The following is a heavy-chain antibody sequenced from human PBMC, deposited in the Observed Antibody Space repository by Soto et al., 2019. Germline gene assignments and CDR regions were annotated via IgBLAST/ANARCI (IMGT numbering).Heavy chain of an antibody. CDR1: GGTFSSYA. J-gene: IGHJ6*02. CDR3: ARDHIVVVTAIHDYYYGMDV. Sequence: AVKVSCKASGGTFSSYAISWVRQAPGQGLEWMGGIIPIFGTANYAQKFQGRVTITADESTSTAYMELSSLRSEDTAVYYCARDHIVVVTAIHDYYYGMDVWGQGTTVTVSS. V-gene: IGHV1-69*13. CDR2: IIPIFGTA. D-gene: IGHD2-21*02.